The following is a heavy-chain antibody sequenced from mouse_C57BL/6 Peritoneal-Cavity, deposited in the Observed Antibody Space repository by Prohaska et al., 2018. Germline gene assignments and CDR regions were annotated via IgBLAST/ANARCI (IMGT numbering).Heavy chain of an antibody. J-gene: IGHJ4*01. CDR3: ASDGNLDDYAMDY. V-gene: IGHV1-26*01. Sequence: PGASVKISCKASGYTFTDYYMNWVKQSHGKSLEWIGDINPNNGGTSYNQKFKGKATLTVDKSSSTAYMELRSLTSEDSAVYYCASDGNLDDYAMDYWGQGTSDTVSS. CDR2: INPNNGGT. D-gene: IGHD2-1*01. CDR1: GYTFTDYY.